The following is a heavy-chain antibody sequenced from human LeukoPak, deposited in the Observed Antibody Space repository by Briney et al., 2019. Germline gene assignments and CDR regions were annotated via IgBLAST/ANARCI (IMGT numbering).Heavy chain of an antibody. CDR1: GYTLTELS. V-gene: IGHV1-2*02. CDR2: INPNSGGT. J-gene: IGHJ5*02. Sequence: GASVKVSCKVSGYTLTELSMYWVRQAPGKGLEWMGWINPNSGGTNYAQKFQGRVTMTRDTSISTAYMELSRLRSDDTAVYYCARELSLAGELHKDSWFDPWGQGTLVTVSS. CDR3: ARELSLAGELHKDSWFDP. D-gene: IGHD1-26*01.